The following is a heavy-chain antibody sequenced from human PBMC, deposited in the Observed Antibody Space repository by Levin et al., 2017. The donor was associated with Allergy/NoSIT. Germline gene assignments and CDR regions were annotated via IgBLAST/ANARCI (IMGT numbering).Heavy chain of an antibody. CDR1: GGSISSYY. CDR2: IYYSGST. J-gene: IGHJ4*02. CDR3: ARRAPYYYGSGYFDY. Sequence: ASEILSLTCTVSGGSISSYYWSWIRQPPGKGLEWIGYIYYSGSTNYNPSLKSRVTISVDTSKNQFSLKLSSVTAADTAVYYCARRAPYYYGSGYFDYWGQGTLVTVSS. V-gene: IGHV4-59*08. D-gene: IGHD3-10*01.